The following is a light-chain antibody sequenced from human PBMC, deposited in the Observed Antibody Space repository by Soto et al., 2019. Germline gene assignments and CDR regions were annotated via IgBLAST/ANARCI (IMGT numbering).Light chain of an antibody. CDR3: QQRSNWPPVT. CDR2: DAS. J-gene: IGKJ4*01. V-gene: IGKV3-11*01. Sequence: EIVLTQSPATLSLSPGERATLSCSASQSVSSYLAGYQQKPGQAPRLLIYDASNRATGIPARFSGSGSGTDFTLTISSQEPEDFAIYYGQQRSNWPPVTFGGGTKVEIK. CDR1: QSVSSY.